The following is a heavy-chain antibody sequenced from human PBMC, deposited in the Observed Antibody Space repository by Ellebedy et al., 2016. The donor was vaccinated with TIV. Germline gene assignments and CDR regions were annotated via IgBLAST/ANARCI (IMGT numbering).Heavy chain of an antibody. CDR2: INHSGST. Sequence: SETLSLTCAVYGGSFSGYYWSWIRQPPGKGLEWIGEINHSGSTNYNPSLKSRVTISVDTSKNQFSLKLSSVTAADTAVYYCARGLNYYDSSGYYDYWGQGTLVTVSS. CDR3: ARGLNYYDSSGYYDY. D-gene: IGHD3-22*01. CDR1: GGSFSGYY. J-gene: IGHJ4*02. V-gene: IGHV4-34*01.